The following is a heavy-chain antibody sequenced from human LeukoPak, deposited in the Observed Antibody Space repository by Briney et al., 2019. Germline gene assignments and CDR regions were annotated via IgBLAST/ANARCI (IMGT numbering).Heavy chain of an antibody. CDR3: ARAKLSGYFGRPLFDF. J-gene: IGHJ4*02. Sequence: PSGTLSLTCAVSGDSINSFYWSWIRQPPGKGLEWIGYLYYRGSNVYNPSLNSRVTISADTSKNQFSLKLSSVTAADTAVYFCARAKLSGYFGRPLFDFWGQGTLVTVSS. D-gene: IGHD6-25*01. V-gene: IGHV4-59*08. CDR1: GDSINSFY. CDR2: LYYRGSN.